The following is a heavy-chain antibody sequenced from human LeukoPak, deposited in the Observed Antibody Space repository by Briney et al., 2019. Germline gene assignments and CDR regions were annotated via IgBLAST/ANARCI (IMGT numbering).Heavy chain of an antibody. D-gene: IGHD6-13*01. Sequence: GGSLRLSCAASGFTFSDYYMNWIRQAPGKGLEWVSYISSSGSSIYYADSVKGRFTSSRDNAKNSLYLQMNSLRAEDTAVYYCARESGIAAALDLWGQGTLVTVSS. CDR1: GFTFSDYY. CDR3: ARESGIAAALDL. J-gene: IGHJ5*02. CDR2: ISSSGSSI. V-gene: IGHV3-11*04.